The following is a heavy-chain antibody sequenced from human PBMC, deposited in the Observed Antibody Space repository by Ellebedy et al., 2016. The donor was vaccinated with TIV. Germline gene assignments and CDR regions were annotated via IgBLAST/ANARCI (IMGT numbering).Heavy chain of an antibody. CDR2: ISTDGSST. V-gene: IGHV3-74*01. CDR3: ARDDDPNSGYDPYYYFDL. D-gene: IGHD5-12*01. J-gene: IGHJ2*01. CDR1: GFTFSRYW. Sequence: GESLKISCAASGFTFSRYWMHWVRQAPGKGLEWVSRISTDGSSTNYADSVKGRFTISRDNAKNTLYLQMNSLRAEDTAVYYCARDDDPNSGYDPYYYFDLWGRGTLVTVSS.